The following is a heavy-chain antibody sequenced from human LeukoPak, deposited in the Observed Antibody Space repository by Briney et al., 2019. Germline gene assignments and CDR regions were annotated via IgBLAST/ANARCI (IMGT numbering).Heavy chain of an antibody. CDR1: GGTFSSCA. CDR3: AVGGLYYDSSGYYFTFDY. J-gene: IGHJ4*02. Sequence: SEKVSCKASGGTFSSCAISWVRQAPGQGLEWMGGIIPIFGTANYAQKFQGRVTITTDESTSTAYMELSSLRSEDTAVYYCAVGGLYYDSSGYYFTFDYWGQGTLVTVSS. D-gene: IGHD3-22*01. V-gene: IGHV1-69*05. CDR2: IIPIFGTA.